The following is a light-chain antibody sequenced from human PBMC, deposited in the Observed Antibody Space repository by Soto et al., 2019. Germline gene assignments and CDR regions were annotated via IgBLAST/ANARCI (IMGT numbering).Light chain of an antibody. CDR3: GADHGSGSNFVLV. CDR1: SGYSNYK. V-gene: IGLV9-49*01. CDR2: VGTGGIVG. J-gene: IGLJ2*01. Sequence: QSVLTQPPSASASLGASVTLTCTRTSGYSNYKVDWYQQRPGKGPRFVMRVGTGGIVGSKGDGIPDRFSVLGSGLNRYLTIKNIQEEDESDYHCGADHGSGSNFVLVFGGGTKVTVL.